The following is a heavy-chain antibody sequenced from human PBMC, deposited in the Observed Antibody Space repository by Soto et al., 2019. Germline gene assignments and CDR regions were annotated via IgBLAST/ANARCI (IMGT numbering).Heavy chain of an antibody. J-gene: IGHJ6*02. CDR1: GYTFTTYG. D-gene: IGHD5-12*01. Sequence: ASVKVSCKASGYTFTTYGISWVRRAPGQGLEWMGWISVYNRNTNYAQNLQGRVTMTTDTSTSTAYMELTSLRSDDTAVYYCARQEYSGYERHYYYGMDVWGQGTTVTVSS. CDR3: ARQEYSGYERHYYYGMDV. V-gene: IGHV1-18*04. CDR2: ISVYNRNT.